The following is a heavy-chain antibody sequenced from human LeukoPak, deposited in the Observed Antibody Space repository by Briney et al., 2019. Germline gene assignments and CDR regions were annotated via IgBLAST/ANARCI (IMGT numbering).Heavy chain of an antibody. CDR2: ISSSSSYI. CDR3: AIFIRDY. J-gene: IGHJ4*02. CDR1: GFTFSSYG. V-gene: IGHV3-21*01. Sequence: GGSLRLSCAASGFTFSSYGMNWVRQAPGKGLEWVSSISSSSSYIYYADSVKGRFTISRDNTKNSLFPQMNSLRAEDTAVYYCAIFIRDYWGQGTLVTVSS.